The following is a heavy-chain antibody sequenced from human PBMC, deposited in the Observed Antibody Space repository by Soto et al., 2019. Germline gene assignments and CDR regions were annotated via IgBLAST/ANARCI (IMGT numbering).Heavy chain of an antibody. CDR3: ASAGVGATTRYYYGMDV. Sequence: GGSLRLSCAASGFTFSSYAMHWVRQAPGKGLEWVAVISYDGSNKYYADSVKGRFTISRDNSKNTLYLQMNSLRAEDTAVYYCASAGVGATTRYYYGMDVWGQGTTVTVSS. V-gene: IGHV3-30*04. D-gene: IGHD1-26*01. J-gene: IGHJ6*02. CDR1: GFTFSSYA. CDR2: ISYDGSNK.